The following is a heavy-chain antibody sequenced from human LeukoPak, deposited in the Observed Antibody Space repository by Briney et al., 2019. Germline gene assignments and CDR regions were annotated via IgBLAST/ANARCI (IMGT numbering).Heavy chain of an antibody. CDR2: FDPEDGET. Sequence: ASVTVSFKVSGYTLTELSMHWVRQAPGKGVEWMGGFDPEDGETIYAQKFQGRVTMTADTSTDTAYMELSSLRSEDTAVYYCATVTITMVRGVRYGMDVWGKGTTVTVSS. CDR3: ATVTITMVRGVRYGMDV. V-gene: IGHV1-24*01. D-gene: IGHD3-10*01. CDR1: GYTLTELS. J-gene: IGHJ6*04.